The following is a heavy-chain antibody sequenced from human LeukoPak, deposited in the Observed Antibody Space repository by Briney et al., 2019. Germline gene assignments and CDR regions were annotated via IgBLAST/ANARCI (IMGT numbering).Heavy chain of an antibody. Sequence: GVSVKVSCKASGGTFSSYGFSWVRQAPGQGLEWVGGIIPIFGTANYAQKFQGRVTITADESTSTAYMELSSLRSEDTAVYYCARDSHRIYSYGLFDYWGQGTLVTVSS. D-gene: IGHD5-18*01. CDR2: IIPIFGTA. CDR1: GGTFSSYG. V-gene: IGHV1-69*13. CDR3: ARDSHRIYSYGLFDY. J-gene: IGHJ4*02.